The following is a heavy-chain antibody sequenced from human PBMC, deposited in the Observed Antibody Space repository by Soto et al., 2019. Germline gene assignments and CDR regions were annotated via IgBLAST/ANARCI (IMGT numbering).Heavy chain of an antibody. V-gene: IGHV4-61*08. D-gene: IGHD6-19*01. Sequence: QVQLQESGPGLVKPSETLSLTCTVSGGSVSSGGYFWSWIRQPPGKGLEWIGYISYSGSTKYNPSLESRVTISVDTSNKKFSRKLASVTAADTAVYYCARAPYSSGWPDSWGQGTLVTVSS. CDR1: GGSVSSGGYF. J-gene: IGHJ4*02. CDR2: ISYSGST. CDR3: ARAPYSSGWPDS.